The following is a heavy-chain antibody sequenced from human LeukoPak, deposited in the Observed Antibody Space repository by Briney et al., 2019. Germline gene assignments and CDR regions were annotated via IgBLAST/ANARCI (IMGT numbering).Heavy chain of an antibody. Sequence: ASETLSLTCTVSGGSISSSSYYWGWIRQPPGKGLEWIGSIYYSGSTYYNPSLKSRVTISVGTSKNQFSLKLSSVTAADTAVYYCARLDSKSGSYYDYWGQGTLVTVSS. CDR3: ARLDSKSGSYYDY. V-gene: IGHV4-39*01. J-gene: IGHJ4*02. D-gene: IGHD1-26*01. CDR1: GGSISSSSYY. CDR2: IYYSGST.